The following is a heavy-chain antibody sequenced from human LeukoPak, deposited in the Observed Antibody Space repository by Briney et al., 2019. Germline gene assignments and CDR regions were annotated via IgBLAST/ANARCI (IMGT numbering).Heavy chain of an antibody. CDR3: ALGTINKDYYFGMDV. V-gene: IGHV3-11*01. CDR1: GFTFSDYY. J-gene: IGHJ6*02. CDR2: ISNTGSTV. D-gene: IGHD2-8*01. Sequence: GGSLRLSCAVSGFTFSDYYMTWIRQAPGRGLEWLSYISNTGSTVFYADSVMGRFTVSRDNAKRSLYLQIKSLRDDDTAVYHCALGTINKDYYFGMDVWGQGTTVTVSS.